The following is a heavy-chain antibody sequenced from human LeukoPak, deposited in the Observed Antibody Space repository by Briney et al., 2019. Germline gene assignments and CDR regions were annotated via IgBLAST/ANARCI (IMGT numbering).Heavy chain of an antibody. Sequence: SETLSLTCTVSGGSISSSSYYWSWIRQPPGKRLEWIGEINHSGSTNYNPSLKSRVTISVDTSKNQFSLKLSSVTAADTAVYYCARTYCSGGSCWGDYYYMDVWGKGTTVTVSS. V-gene: IGHV4-39*07. CDR2: INHSGST. J-gene: IGHJ6*03. D-gene: IGHD2-15*01. CDR1: GGSISSSSYY. CDR3: ARTYCSGGSCWGDYYYMDV.